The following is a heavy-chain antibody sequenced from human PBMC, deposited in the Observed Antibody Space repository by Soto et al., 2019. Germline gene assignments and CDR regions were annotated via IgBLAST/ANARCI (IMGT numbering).Heavy chain of an antibody. V-gene: IGHV3-30*03. CDR3: ARWVGGAMYDNSGKYDS. CDR2: VSNDGIRK. J-gene: IGHJ5*01. Sequence: QVQLVESGGGVVQPGRSLRLTCAASGFIFSGSGMHWVRQAPGKGLEWVALVSNDGIRKYYGDSVKGRFTISRDNAENPLYLQMNSLSAEDTAVYYCARWVGGAMYDNSGKYDSWGQGTLVTVSS. CDR1: GFIFSGSG. D-gene: IGHD3-22*01.